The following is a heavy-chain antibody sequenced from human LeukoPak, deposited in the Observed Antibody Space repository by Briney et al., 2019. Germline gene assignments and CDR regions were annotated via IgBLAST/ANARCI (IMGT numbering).Heavy chain of an antibody. J-gene: IGHJ4*02. CDR2: IYYSGST. CDR1: GGSISSSSYY. D-gene: IGHD6-13*01. V-gene: IGHV4-39*07. CDR3: ARDASSSSWDGGLDY. Sequence: SETLSLTCTVSGGSISSSSYYWGWIRQPPGKGLEWIGSIYYSGSTYYNPSLKSRVTISVDTSKNQFSLKLSSVTAADTAVYYRARDASSSSWDGGLDYWGQGTLVTVSS.